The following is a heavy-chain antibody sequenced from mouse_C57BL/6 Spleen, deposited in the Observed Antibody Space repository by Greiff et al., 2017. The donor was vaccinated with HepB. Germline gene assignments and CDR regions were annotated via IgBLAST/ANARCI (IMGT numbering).Heavy chain of an antibody. CDR3: ARGGITTVVEGYFDV. D-gene: IGHD1-1*01. CDR2: IYPSDSET. CDR1: GYTFNSYW. V-gene: IGHV1-61*01. J-gene: IGHJ1*03. Sequence: QVQLQQPGAELVRPGSSVKLSCKASGYTFNSYWMDWVKQRPGQGLVWIGNIYPSDSETHYNQKFKDKATLTVDKYSSTAYMQLSSLTSEDSAVYYCARGGITTVVEGYFDVWGTGTTVTVSS.